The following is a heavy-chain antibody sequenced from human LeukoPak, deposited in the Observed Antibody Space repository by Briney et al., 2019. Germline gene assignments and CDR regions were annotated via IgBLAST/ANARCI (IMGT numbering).Heavy chain of an antibody. V-gene: IGHV4-34*01. D-gene: IGHD3-10*01. CDR1: GGSFIGYY. J-gene: IGHJ4*02. Sequence: PSETLSLTCAVSGGSFIGYYWNWLRQSPEKGLEWIGEIDHSGSVNYNPSLESRVTLSVDASEKRFSLRLTSMTAADTGVYYCARDHSSVFFGNYLEYWGQGTLVTASS. CDR2: IDHSGSV. CDR3: ARDHSSVFFGNYLEY.